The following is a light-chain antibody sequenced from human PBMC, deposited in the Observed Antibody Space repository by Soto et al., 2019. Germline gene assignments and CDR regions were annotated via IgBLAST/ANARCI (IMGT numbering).Light chain of an antibody. J-gene: IGLJ1*01. CDR2: DVS. V-gene: IGLV2-14*01. Sequence: QSALTPPASVSGSPGQSITISCTGTSSDVGGYNYVSWYQQHPGKAPKLMIYDVSNRPSGVSNRFSGSKSGNTASLTISGRQAEDEADYYCSSYTISSTLLDVFVTGTKVTVL. CDR1: SSDVGGYNY. CDR3: SSYTISSTLLDV.